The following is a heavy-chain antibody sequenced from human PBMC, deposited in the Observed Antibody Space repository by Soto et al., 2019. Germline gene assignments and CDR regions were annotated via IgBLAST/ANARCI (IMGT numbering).Heavy chain of an antibody. CDR3: APNPDTMTYYYGIDV. J-gene: IGHJ6*02. Sequence: EVQLLESGGGLVQPGGSLRLSCAASGFTFSSYAMSWVRQAPGKGLEWVSAISGSGGSTYYADSVKGRFTISRDNSKXXLYLQMNSLRAEDTAVYYCAPNPDTMTYYYGIDVRGQGTTVTVSS. V-gene: IGHV3-23*01. CDR1: GFTFSSYA. CDR2: ISGSGGST. D-gene: IGHD3-3*01.